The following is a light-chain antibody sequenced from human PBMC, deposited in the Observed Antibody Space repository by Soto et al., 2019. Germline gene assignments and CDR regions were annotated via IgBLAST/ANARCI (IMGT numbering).Light chain of an antibody. CDR1: QSIGSW. CDR3: QQSYSTPPT. CDR2: TSS. V-gene: IGKV1-39*01. J-gene: IGKJ1*01. Sequence: DIQMTQSPSTLSGSVGDRVSITCRASQSIGSWVAWYQQKPGKAPKLLIFTSSSLQSGVPSRFSGSGSGTDFIFTISNLQPEDFATYFCQQSYSTPPTFGQGTKVDIK.